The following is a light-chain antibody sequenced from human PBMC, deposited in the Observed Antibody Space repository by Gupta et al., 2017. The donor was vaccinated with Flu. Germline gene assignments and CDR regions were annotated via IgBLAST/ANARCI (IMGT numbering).Light chain of an antibody. V-gene: IGLV1-40*01. CDR2: RSS. CDR3: QSYDSSLSAWV. J-gene: IGLJ3*02. Sequence: QSVLTQPPSVSGAPGHRVTISCTGSSSNIGARYDVHWYQQLPGTAPKLLIYRSSNRPSGVPDRFSGSKSGTSASLAITGLQAEDEADYYCQSYDSSLSAWVFGGGTKLTVL. CDR1: SSNIGARYD.